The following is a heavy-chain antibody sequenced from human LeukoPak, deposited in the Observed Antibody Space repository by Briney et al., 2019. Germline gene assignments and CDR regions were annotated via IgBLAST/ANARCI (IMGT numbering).Heavy chain of an antibody. CDR3: ARDARGGSYYGGNYFDY. CDR1: GYTFTGYY. D-gene: IGHD1-26*01. V-gene: IGHV1-2*02. CDR2: INPNSGGT. J-gene: IGHJ4*02. Sequence: ASVKVSCKASGYTFTGYYMHWVRQAPGQGLEWMGWINPNSGGTNYAQKFQGRVTMTRDTSTSTAYMELSRLRSDDTAVYYCARDARGGSYYGGNYFDYWGQGTLVTVSS.